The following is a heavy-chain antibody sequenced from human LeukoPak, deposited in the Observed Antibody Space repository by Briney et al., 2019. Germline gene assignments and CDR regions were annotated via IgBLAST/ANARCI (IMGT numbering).Heavy chain of an antibody. Sequence: ASETLSLTCAVSGGSISSGGYSWSWIRQPPGKGLEWIGYIYHSGSTYYNPSLKSRVTISVDRSKNQFSLKLSSVTAADTAVYYCARLGAGPTYYDFWSGYSSFYFDYWGQGTLVTVSS. CDR1: GGSISSGGYS. CDR3: ARLGAGPTYYDFWSGYSSFYFDY. V-gene: IGHV4-30-2*01. J-gene: IGHJ4*02. D-gene: IGHD3-3*01. CDR2: IYHSGST.